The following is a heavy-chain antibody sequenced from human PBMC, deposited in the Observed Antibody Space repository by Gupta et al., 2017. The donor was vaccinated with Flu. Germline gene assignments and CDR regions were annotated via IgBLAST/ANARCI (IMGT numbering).Heavy chain of an antibody. V-gene: IGHV3-48*02. CDR3: VSDLNWAFVL. J-gene: IGHJ4*02. D-gene: IGHD3-16*01. CDR2: SGSGGNT. Sequence: EAQLVESGGGLVQPGGSLRLSCVMSGFTFSASHMNWIRQAPGTGLEWISYSGSGGNTDYADSVRGRFTISRDHARDSLFLQMNSLRDEDTALYYCVSDLNWAFVLWGQGTPVTVSS. CDR1: GFTFSASH.